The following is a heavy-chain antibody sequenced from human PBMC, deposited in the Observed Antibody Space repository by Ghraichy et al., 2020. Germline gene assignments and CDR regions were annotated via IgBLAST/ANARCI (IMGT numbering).Heavy chain of an antibody. J-gene: IGHJ5*02. D-gene: IGHD4-17*01. Sequence: SETLSLTCAVSGGSISSSNWWSWVRQPPGKGLEWIGEIYHSGSTNYNPSLKSRVTISVDKSKNQFSLKLSSVTAADTAVYYCARDLEPMTTVTTTRGNWFDPWGQGTLVTVSS. CDR3: ARDLEPMTTVTTTRGNWFDP. V-gene: IGHV4-4*02. CDR1: GGSISSSNW. CDR2: IYHSGST.